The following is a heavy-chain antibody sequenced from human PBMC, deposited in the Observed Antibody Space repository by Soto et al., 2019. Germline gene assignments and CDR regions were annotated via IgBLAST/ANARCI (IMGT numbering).Heavy chain of an antibody. CDR2: IIPIFGTA. Sequence: ASVKVSCKASGGTFSSYAISWVRQAPGQGLEWMGGIIPIFGTANYAQKFQGRVTITADKSTSTAYMELSSLRSEDTAVYYCASHYGDYGGVAFDIWGQGTMVTVSS. CDR3: ASHYGDYGGVAFDI. CDR1: GGTFSSYA. J-gene: IGHJ3*02. D-gene: IGHD4-17*01. V-gene: IGHV1-69*06.